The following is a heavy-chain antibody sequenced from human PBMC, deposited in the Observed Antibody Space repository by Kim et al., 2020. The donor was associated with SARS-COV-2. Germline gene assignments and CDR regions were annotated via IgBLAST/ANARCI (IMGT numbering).Heavy chain of an antibody. CDR2: IKTKTHGGTT. CDR1: GFTFSNAW. J-gene: IGHJ4*02. Sequence: GGSLRLSCAASGFTFSNAWMSWVRQAPGKGLEWVGRIKTKTHGGTTDYAAPVKGRFTISRDDSKSTLYLQMNSLKTEDTAVYYCTTETGVVTNYFDYWGQGTLVTVSS. D-gene: IGHD2-21*02. CDR3: TTETGVVTNYFDY. V-gene: IGHV3-15*01.